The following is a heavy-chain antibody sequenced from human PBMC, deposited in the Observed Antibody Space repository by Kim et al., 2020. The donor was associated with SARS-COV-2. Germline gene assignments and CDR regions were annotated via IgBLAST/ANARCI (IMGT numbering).Heavy chain of an antibody. CDR3: AKERGSYSAGVDY. CDR2: IYSGGSST. Sequence: GGSLRLSCAASGFTFSSYAMSWVRQAPGKGLEWVSVIYSGGSSTYYADSVKGRFTISRDNSKNTLYLQMNSLRAEDTAVYYCAKERGSYSAGVDYWGQGTLVTVSS. V-gene: IGHV3-23*03. J-gene: IGHJ4*02. CDR1: GFTFSSYA. D-gene: IGHD1-26*01.